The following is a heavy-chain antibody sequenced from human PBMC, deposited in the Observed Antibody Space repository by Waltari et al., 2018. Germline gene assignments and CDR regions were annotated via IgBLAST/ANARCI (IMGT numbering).Heavy chain of an antibody. J-gene: IGHJ2*01. Sequence: QVQLQESGPGLVKPSETLSLTCTVSGGSISSYYWSWIRQPPGKGLEWIGYIYYSGSTNDNPSRKSRVTISVDTSKNQFSLKLSSVTAADTAVYYCARDRRGGLRRYFDLWGRGTLVTVSS. CDR2: IYYSGST. V-gene: IGHV4-59*01. CDR1: GGSISSYY. CDR3: ARDRRGGLRRYFDL. D-gene: IGHD4-17*01.